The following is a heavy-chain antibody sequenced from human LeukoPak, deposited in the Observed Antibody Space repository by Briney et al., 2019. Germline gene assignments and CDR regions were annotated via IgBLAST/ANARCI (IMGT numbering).Heavy chain of an antibody. J-gene: IGHJ4*02. CDR2: IYHSGST. CDR1: GYSISSGYY. Sequence: SETLSLTCTVSGYSISSGYYWGWIRQPPGKGLEWIGSIYHSGSTYYNPSLKSRVTISVDTSKNQFSLKLSSVTAADTAVYYCARAYDYWGQGTLVTVSS. CDR3: ARAYDY. V-gene: IGHV4-38-2*02.